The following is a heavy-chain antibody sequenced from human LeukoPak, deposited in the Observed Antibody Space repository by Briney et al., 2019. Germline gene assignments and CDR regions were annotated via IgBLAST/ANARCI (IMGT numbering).Heavy chain of an antibody. V-gene: IGHV3-23*01. CDR2: ISGSGGST. D-gene: IGHD6-19*01. J-gene: IGHJ4*02. CDR1: GFTFSDYY. CDR3: AKTLGYSSGWPSDY. Sequence: GGSLRLSCAASGFTFSDYYMSWIRQAPGKGLEWVSAISGSGGSTYYADSVKGRFTISRDNSKNTLYLQMNSLRAEDTAVYYCAKTLGYSSGWPSDYWGQGTLVTISS.